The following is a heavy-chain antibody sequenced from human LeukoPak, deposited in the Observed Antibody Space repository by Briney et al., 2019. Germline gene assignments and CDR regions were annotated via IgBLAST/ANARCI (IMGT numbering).Heavy chain of an antibody. Sequence: GGSLRLSCAASGFTFSSYEMNWVRQAPGKGLEWVSSISGSSSYIYYADSVKGRFTISRHNAKNSLYMQMNSLRAEDTAVYYCARVPAGVIGMKDAFDIWGQGTMVTVSS. CDR1: GFTFSSYE. CDR2: ISGSSSYI. D-gene: IGHD3-16*02. CDR3: ARVPAGVIGMKDAFDI. V-gene: IGHV3-21*01. J-gene: IGHJ3*02.